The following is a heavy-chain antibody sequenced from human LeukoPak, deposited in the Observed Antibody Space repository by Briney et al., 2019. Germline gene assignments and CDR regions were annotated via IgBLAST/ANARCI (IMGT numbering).Heavy chain of an antibody. CDR2: INHSGST. CDR3: ARGGFYCGADCYVDY. CDR1: GGSFSAYY. V-gene: IGHV4-34*01. D-gene: IGHD2-21*02. Sequence: SETLSLTCAVYGGSFSAYYWSWIRQPPGQGLGWIGEINHSGSTNYNPSLKSRVTISVDTSKNQFSLKLSSVTAADTAVYYCARGGFYCGADCYVDYWGQGTLVTVSS. J-gene: IGHJ4*02.